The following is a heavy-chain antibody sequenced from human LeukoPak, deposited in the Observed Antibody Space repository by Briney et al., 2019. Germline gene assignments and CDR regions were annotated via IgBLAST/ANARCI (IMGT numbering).Heavy chain of an antibody. J-gene: IGHJ4*02. CDR1: GYTFTSYG. CDR2: ISVYNGNT. D-gene: IGHD3-10*01. V-gene: IGHV1-18*01. Sequence: ASVKVSCKASGYTFTSYGISWVRQAPGQGLEGMGWISVYNGNTNYAQKFQGRVTMTTDTSTSTAYMELRSLRSDDTAVYYCAREGVSVLWFGESQGSFDYWGQGTLVTVSS. CDR3: AREGVSVLWFGESQGSFDY.